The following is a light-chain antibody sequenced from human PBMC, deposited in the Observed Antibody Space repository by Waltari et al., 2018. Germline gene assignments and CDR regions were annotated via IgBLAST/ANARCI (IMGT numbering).Light chain of an antibody. J-gene: IGLJ1*01. Sequence: QSALTQPASLSGSPGQSLPIPCTGTSSDVGGSEFFLRYQQHPGKVPKLIIYEVTNRPSGVSNRISGSKSGNTASLTISGLQAEDEADYYCASYTTTTTVIFGSGTKVTVL. CDR3: ASYTTTTTVI. CDR1: SSDVGGSEF. CDR2: EVT. V-gene: IGLV2-14*01.